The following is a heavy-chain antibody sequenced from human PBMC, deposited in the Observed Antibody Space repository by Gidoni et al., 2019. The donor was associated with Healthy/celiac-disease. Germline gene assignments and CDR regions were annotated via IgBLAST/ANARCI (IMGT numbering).Heavy chain of an antibody. CDR3: AKGKGEEYYYYYGMDV. V-gene: IGHV3-23*01. J-gene: IGHJ6*02. D-gene: IGHD3-16*01. CDR2: ISGSGGST. CDR1: GFTFSIHA. Sequence: EVQLLASGGGLVQPGGSLRLSCAASGFTFSIHAMSWVRQAPGKGLEWVSAISGSGGSTYYADSVKGRFTISRDNSKNTLYLQMNSLRAEDTAVYYCAKGKGEEYYYYYGMDVWGQGTTVTVSS.